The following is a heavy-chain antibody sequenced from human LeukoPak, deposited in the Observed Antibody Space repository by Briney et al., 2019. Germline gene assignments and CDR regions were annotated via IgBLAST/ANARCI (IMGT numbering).Heavy chain of an antibody. CDR2: IKQDGSEK. V-gene: IGHV3-7*01. Sequence: GGSLRLSCAASGFTFSNYWMSWVRQAPGKGLEWVANIKQDGSEKYYVDSVKGRFTISRDNAKNSLYLQMNSLRGEDTAVYYCVRVKYYDFWSGNDAFDMWGQRTMVTVSS. D-gene: IGHD3-3*01. J-gene: IGHJ3*02. CDR1: GFTFSNYW. CDR3: VRVKYYDFWSGNDAFDM.